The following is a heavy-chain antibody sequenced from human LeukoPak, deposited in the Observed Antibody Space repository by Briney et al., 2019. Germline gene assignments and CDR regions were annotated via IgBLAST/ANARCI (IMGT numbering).Heavy chain of an antibody. V-gene: IGHV4-39*01. J-gene: IGHJ4*02. CDR1: GGSISSSTYY. CDR2: IYYSGST. D-gene: IGHD3-22*01. Sequence: PSETLSLTCTVSGGSISSSTYYWGWIRQAPGKGLEWMGTIYYSGSTYYNPSLNSRVTISVDTSKNQFSLKLSSVTAADTAVYYCARGVALRRNGYSPRLDSWGQGTLVTVSS. CDR3: ARGVALRRNGYSPRLDS.